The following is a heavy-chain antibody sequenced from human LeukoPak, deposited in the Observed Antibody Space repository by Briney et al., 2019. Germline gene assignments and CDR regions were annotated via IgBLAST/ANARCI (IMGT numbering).Heavy chain of an antibody. CDR2: ISGSGGST. CDR1: GFTFSSYA. D-gene: IGHD5-18*01. CDR3: ANLRRGYSYGFINY. Sequence: GGSLRLSCAASGFTFSSYAMSWVRQAPGKGLEWVSAISGSGGSTYYADSVKGRFTISRDNSKNTLYLQMNSLRAEDTTVYYCANLRRGYSYGFINYWGQGTLVTVSS. J-gene: IGHJ4*02. V-gene: IGHV3-23*01.